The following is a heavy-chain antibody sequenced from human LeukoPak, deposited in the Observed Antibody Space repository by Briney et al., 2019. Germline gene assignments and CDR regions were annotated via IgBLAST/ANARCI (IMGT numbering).Heavy chain of an antibody. CDR3: ARLMGTVTTYDY. D-gene: IGHD1-7*01. J-gene: IGHJ4*02. Sequence: GGSLRLSCAASGFTFRNHWMSCVPQAPGRGLEWVASITPDGSGDYYLDSVKGRFTISRDNAENSLFLQMSSLGAEDTAVYYCARLMGTVTTYDYWGQRTLVTVSS. V-gene: IGHV3-7*01. CDR2: ITPDGSGD. CDR1: GFTFRNHW.